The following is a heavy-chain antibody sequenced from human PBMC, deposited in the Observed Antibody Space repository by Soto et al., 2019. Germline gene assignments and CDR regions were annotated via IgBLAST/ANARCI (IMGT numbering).Heavy chain of an antibody. CDR2: IWYDGSNK. Sequence: QVQLVDSGGGVVQPGRSLRLSCAASGFSFSNYGMHWVRQAPGKGLEWVAIIWYDGSNKSYGDSVKGSFTISRDNSKNTLYLQMNSLRAEDTAVYYCARDHRYSSGWYGVGEFDYWGQGTLVTVSS. J-gene: IGHJ4*02. CDR1: GFSFSNYG. D-gene: IGHD6-19*01. V-gene: IGHV3-33*01. CDR3: ARDHRYSSGWYGVGEFDY.